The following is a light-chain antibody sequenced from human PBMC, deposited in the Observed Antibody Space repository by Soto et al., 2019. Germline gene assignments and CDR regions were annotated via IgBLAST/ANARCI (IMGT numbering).Light chain of an antibody. CDR1: SSDVGSYNL. Sequence: QSALTQPASVSGSPGQSITISCTGTSSDVGSYNLVSWYQQHPGKAPKLMIYEGSKRPSGVSNRFAGSKSGNTASLTSSGLQAEEEADYYCCSDAGSSNFVFGTGTKLTVL. J-gene: IGLJ1*01. CDR2: EGS. CDR3: CSDAGSSNFV. V-gene: IGLV2-23*01.